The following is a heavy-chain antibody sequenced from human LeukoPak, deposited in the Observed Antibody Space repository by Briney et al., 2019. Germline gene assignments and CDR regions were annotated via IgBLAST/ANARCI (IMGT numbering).Heavy chain of an antibody. CDR3: ARESTMIDAFDI. V-gene: IGHV3-20*04. J-gene: IGHJ3*02. Sequence: GGSLRLSCAASGFTFDDYGMSWVRQAPGKGLEWVSGINWNGGSTTYADSVKGRFTISRDNAKNTLYLQMNSLRAEDTAVYYCARESTMIDAFDIWGQGTMVTVSS. CDR1: GFTFDDYG. D-gene: IGHD3-22*01. CDR2: INWNGGST.